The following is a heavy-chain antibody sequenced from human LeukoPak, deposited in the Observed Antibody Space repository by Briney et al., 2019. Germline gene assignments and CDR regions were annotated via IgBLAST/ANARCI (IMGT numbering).Heavy chain of an antibody. CDR1: GGSVTTTNFD. V-gene: IGHV4-39*01. D-gene: IGHD1-26*01. Sequence: PSETLSLTCAVSGGSVTTTNFDWAWIRQPPGQGLEWIATISSSGKSYYNPYLMRRVTISVDTSKNQFSLDVTSVPAADTSLFYCARFKGGTGFEYWGRGILVIVS. CDR2: ISSSGKS. CDR3: ARFKGGTGFEY. J-gene: IGHJ4*02.